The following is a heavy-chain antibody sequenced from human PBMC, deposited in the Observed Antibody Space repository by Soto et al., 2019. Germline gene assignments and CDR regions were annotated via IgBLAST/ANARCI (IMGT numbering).Heavy chain of an antibody. D-gene: IGHD6-19*01. V-gene: IGHV1-18*01. CDR1: GYTFTSYG. CDR2: ISAYNGNT. CDR3: AQLNSSSGWYWFDP. J-gene: IGHJ5*02. Sequence: ASVKVSCKASGYTFTSYGISWVRQAPGQGLEWMGWISAYNGNTNYAQKLQGRVTMTTDTPTSTAYMELRSLRSDDTAVYYCAQLNSSSGWYWFDPWGQGTLVPVYS.